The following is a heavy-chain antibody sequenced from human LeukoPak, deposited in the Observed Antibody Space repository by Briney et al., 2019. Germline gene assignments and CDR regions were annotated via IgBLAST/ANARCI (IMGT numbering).Heavy chain of an antibody. CDR2: IRSKAYGGTT. V-gene: IGHV3-49*04. J-gene: IGHJ4*02. Sequence: GGSLRLSGTASGFTFGDYAMSWVRQAPGKGLEWVGFIRSKAYGGTTEYAASVKGRFTISRDDSKSIAYLQMNSLKTEDTAVYYCTRGLGTAMVTPFDYWGQGTLVSVSS. D-gene: IGHD5-18*01. CDR1: GFTFGDYA. CDR3: TRGLGTAMVTPFDY.